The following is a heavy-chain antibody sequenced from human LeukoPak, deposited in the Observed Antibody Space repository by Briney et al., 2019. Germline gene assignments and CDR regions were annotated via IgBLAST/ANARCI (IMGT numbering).Heavy chain of an antibody. V-gene: IGHV3-23*01. J-gene: IGHJ6*02. CDR2: ISGSGGST. CDR1: GFTFSSYA. D-gene: IGHD2-15*01. Sequence: PGGFLRLSCAASGFTFSSYAMSWVRQAPGKGLEWVSAISGSGGSTYYADSVKGRFTISRDNSKNTLYLQMNSLRAEDTAVYYCAKRRPAGYCSGGSCSSLLSSSYGMDVWGQGTTVTVSS. CDR3: AKRRPAGYCSGGSCSSLLSSSYGMDV.